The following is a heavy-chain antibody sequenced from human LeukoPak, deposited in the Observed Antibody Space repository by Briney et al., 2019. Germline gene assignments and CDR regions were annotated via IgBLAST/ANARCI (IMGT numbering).Heavy chain of an antibody. CDR3: ARRANGGIDACDI. J-gene: IGHJ3*02. Sequence: SLCLTCTLSGGSISSGASYGGSVRQPPGRGMGWVGYIYQSGRTYNKPSRKGRATISGDTSKSQFALKLRSVTAVAPAVYYCARRANGGIDACDIWRQETMDSVPS. V-gene: IGHV4-30-2*01. CDR2: IYQSGRT. D-gene: IGHD4-23*01. CDR1: GGSISSGASY.